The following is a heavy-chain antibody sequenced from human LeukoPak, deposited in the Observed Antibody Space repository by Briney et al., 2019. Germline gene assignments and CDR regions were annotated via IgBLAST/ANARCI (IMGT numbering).Heavy chain of an antibody. Sequence: GGSLRLSCAASGFTFSSFAMTWVRQAPGKGLEWVSVINGSGGRTYYADSVKGRFTLSRDNSNNTLSLEMSSLRAEDTAVYYCAREGTYYDSSGYYVSWGQGTLVTVSS. CDR3: AREGTYYDSSGYYVS. CDR2: INGSGGRT. J-gene: IGHJ5*02. CDR1: GFTFSSFA. V-gene: IGHV3-23*01. D-gene: IGHD3-22*01.